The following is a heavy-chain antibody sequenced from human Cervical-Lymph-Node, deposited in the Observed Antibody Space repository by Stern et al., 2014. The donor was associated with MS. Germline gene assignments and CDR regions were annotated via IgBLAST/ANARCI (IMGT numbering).Heavy chain of an antibody. CDR1: GFTFSSYW. D-gene: IGHD2-2*02. Sequence: EVQLVESGGGLVQPGGSLRLSCAASGFTFSSYWMHWVRQAPGKGLGGVSRINSDGSSTSYADSVKGRFTISRDNAKNTLYLQMNSLRAEDTAVYYCARQYQLLYQHWGQGTLVTVSS. CDR2: INSDGSST. V-gene: IGHV3-74*01. CDR3: ARQYQLLYQH. J-gene: IGHJ1*01.